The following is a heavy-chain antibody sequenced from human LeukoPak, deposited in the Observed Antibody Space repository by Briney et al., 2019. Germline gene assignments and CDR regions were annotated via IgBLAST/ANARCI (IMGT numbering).Heavy chain of an antibody. D-gene: IGHD1-26*01. Sequence: GRSLRLSCAASGFTFDEYAMHWVRQAPGKGLEWISGISYSSGSIGYVDSVKGRFTISRDNAKNSLYLQMNSLRVEDTALYYCAKDRGGSSELGDAFDVWGQGTMVRVSS. CDR2: ISYSSGSI. CDR1: GFTFDEYA. CDR3: AKDRGGSSELGDAFDV. V-gene: IGHV3-9*01. J-gene: IGHJ3*01.